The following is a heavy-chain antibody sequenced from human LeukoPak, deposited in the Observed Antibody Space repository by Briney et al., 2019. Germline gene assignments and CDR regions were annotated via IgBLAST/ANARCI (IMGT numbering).Heavy chain of an antibody. V-gene: IGHV3-33*01. D-gene: IGHD5-18*01. J-gene: IGHJ4*02. CDR1: GFTFSSYG. Sequence: GGSLRLSCAASGFTFSSYGMHWVRQAPGKGLEWVAVIWYDGSNKYYADSVKGRFTISRDNSKNTLYLQMNSLRAEDTAVYYCARDPGIQPPLYYFDYWGQGTLVTVSS. CDR3: ARDPGIQPPLYYFDY. CDR2: IWYDGSNK.